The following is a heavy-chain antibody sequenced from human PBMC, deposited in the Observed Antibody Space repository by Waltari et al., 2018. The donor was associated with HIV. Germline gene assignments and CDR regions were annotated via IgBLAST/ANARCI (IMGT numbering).Heavy chain of an antibody. CDR2: INPITGGT. V-gene: IGHV1-2*01. Sequence: QVQLVQSGAEVNKHGASVKVSCKASGYTFTGYYMHWVLQAPGKGIEWMGRINPITGGTNYAQKSQGRVTRTRETSISTAYMEMSRLRSDDTDVYYCARIPKYGVYFDYWGQGTLVTVSS. J-gene: IGHJ4*02. CDR3: ARIPKYGVYFDY. CDR1: GYTFTGYY. D-gene: IGHD4-17*01.